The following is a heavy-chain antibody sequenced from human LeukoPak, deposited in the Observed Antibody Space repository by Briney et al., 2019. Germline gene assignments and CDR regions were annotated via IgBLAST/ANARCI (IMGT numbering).Heavy chain of an antibody. CDR3: ARVVTSSED. J-gene: IGHJ4*02. Sequence: PGRSLRLSCAASGFTFDDYAMHWVRQAPGKGLEWVSGISWNSGNIGYADSVKGRFTISRDNAKNSLYLQMNSLRAEDTAVYYCARVVTSSEDWGQGTLVTVSS. CDR1: GFTFDDYA. CDR2: ISWNSGNI. V-gene: IGHV3-9*01.